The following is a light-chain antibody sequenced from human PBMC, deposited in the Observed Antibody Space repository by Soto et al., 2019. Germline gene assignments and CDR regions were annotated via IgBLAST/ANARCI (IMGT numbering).Light chain of an antibody. J-gene: IGLJ3*02. V-gene: IGLV1-40*01. CDR3: ISYIPSTTTHWV. CDR1: SSNIGAGYD. Sequence: QSVLTQPPSVSGAPGQRVTISCTGSSSNIGAGYDVHWYQQRPGTAPKLLIFGNNNRPSGISDRFSGSKSGDTASLTISGLQAEDEADYYCISYIPSTTTHWVFGGGTKLTVL. CDR2: GNN.